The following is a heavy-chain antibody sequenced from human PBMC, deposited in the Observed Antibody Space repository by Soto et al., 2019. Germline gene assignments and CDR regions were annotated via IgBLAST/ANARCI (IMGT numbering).Heavy chain of an antibody. CDR3: ARQNPFGVVIHAGYFDY. Sequence: SETLSLTCTVSGGSISSYYWSWIRQPPGKGLEWIGYIYYSGSTNYNPSLKSRVTISVDTSKNQFSLKLSSVTAADTAVYYCARQNPFGVVIHAGYFDYWGQGTLVTVSS. CDR1: GGSISSYY. J-gene: IGHJ4*02. V-gene: IGHV4-59*08. D-gene: IGHD3-3*01. CDR2: IYYSGST.